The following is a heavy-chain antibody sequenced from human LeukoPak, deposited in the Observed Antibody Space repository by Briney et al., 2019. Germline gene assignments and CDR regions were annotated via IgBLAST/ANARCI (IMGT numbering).Heavy chain of an antibody. V-gene: IGHV1-2*02. D-gene: IGHD3-22*01. CDR3: AREDSTGYSSLDY. J-gene: IGHJ4*02. Sequence: ASVKVSCKASGYTFTGYSIHWVRQAPGQGLEWMGWVNLKSGGTNYAQKFQARVTMTRETSISTAYMELSRLRSDDTAVYYCAREDSTGYSSLDYWGQGTLVTVSS. CDR2: VNLKSGGT. CDR1: GYTFTGYS.